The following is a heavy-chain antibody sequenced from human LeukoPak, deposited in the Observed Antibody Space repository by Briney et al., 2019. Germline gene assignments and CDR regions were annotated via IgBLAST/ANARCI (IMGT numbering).Heavy chain of an antibody. V-gene: IGHV1-69*05. CDR3: ARSGNYYDSSGYYYG. CDR2: IIPIFGTA. Sequence: ASVKVSRKASGGTFSSYAISWVRQAPGQGLEWMGRIIPIFGTANYAQKFQGRVTITTDESTSTAYMELSSLRSEDTAVYYCARSGNYYDSSGYYYGWGQGTLVTVSS. D-gene: IGHD3-22*01. CDR1: GGTFSSYA. J-gene: IGHJ4*02.